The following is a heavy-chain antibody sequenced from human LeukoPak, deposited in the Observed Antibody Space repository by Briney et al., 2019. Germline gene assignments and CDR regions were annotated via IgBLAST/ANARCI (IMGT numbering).Heavy chain of an antibody. CDR2: MYYSGST. CDR3: AGSHLGDGSSWWRRLFDY. J-gene: IGHJ4*02. Sequence: SETLSLTCTVSGGSISSSSYYWGWIRQPPGKGLEWIGSMYYSGSTYYNPSLKSRVTISVDTSKNQFSLKLSSVTAADTAVYYCAGSHLGDGSSWWRRLFDYWGQGTLVTVSS. CDR1: GGSISSSSYY. D-gene: IGHD6-13*01. V-gene: IGHV4-39*07.